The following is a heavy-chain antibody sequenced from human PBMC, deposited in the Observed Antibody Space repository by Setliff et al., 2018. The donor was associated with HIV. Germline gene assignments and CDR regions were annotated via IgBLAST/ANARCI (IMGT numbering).Heavy chain of an antibody. CDR1: GGSISSYY. CDR2: IYTSGNT. V-gene: IGHV4-4*07. CDR3: ARSSSSWSGWFDP. Sequence: SETLSLTCTVSGGSISSYYWSWIRQPAGKGLEWIGRIYTSGNTNYNPSLESRITMSVDTSKNQFSLKLSSVTAADTAVYYCARSSSSWSGWFDPWGQGTLVTVSS. J-gene: IGHJ5*02. D-gene: IGHD6-13*01.